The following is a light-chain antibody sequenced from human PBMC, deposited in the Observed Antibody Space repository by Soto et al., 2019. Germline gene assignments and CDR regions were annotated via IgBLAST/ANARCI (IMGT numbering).Light chain of an antibody. CDR2: EVT. CDR1: SSDVGGYNF. V-gene: IGLV2-8*01. CDR3: SSFAGTNSRYV. J-gene: IGLJ1*01. Sequence: QSALTQPPSASGSPGQSVTISCTGTSSDVGGYNFVSWYQQLPGKAPKLMIYEVTKRPSGVHDRFSGAKSGNTASLTVSGLHAEDEADYYCSSFAGTNSRYVFGTGTQLTVL.